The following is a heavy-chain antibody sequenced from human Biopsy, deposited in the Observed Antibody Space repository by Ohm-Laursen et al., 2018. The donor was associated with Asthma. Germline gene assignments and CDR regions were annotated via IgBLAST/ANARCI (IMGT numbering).Heavy chain of an antibody. J-gene: IGHJ4*02. Sequence: GASVKVSCKASGYTVTRYAINWVRQAPGQGLEWMGWINTNTGNPTYAQGFTGRFVFSLDTSVNTAHLQINNLKAEDTAVYNCARMISYYHEMRAPFFDYWGQGTLVTVSS. CDR1: GYTVTRYA. CDR3: ARMISYYHEMRAPFFDY. V-gene: IGHV7-4-1*02. D-gene: IGHD3-22*01. CDR2: INTNTGNP.